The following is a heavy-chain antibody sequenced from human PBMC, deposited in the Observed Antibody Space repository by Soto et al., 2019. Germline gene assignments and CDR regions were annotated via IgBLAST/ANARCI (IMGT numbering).Heavy chain of an antibody. V-gene: IGHV3-66*01. Sequence: GGSLRLSCAASGFTVSSYRMSWVRQAPGKGLEWISVIYSAGSADFADSVEGRFTISRDNSKDMMYLQMNSLRAEDTAVYYCAKNRGLQYYFDYWGQGTLVTVSS. J-gene: IGHJ4*02. CDR3: AKNRGLQYYFDY. CDR2: IYSAGSA. CDR1: GFTVSSYR.